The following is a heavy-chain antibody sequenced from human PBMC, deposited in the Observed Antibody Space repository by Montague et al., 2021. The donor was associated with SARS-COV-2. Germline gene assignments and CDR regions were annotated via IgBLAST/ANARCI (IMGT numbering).Heavy chain of an antibody. CDR3: ATYGLGSYTYYGVDV. Sequence: SETLSLTCTVSGGSISDYSWSWIRQPPGKGLEWIGYIYTSGTTNYNPSLKSRVTISVDTSKNYFSLKLSSVTAADTAVYYYATYGLGSYTYYGVDVWGQGTTVTVSS. CDR2: IYTSGTT. CDR1: GGSISDYS. V-gene: IGHV4-59*01. J-gene: IGHJ6*02. D-gene: IGHD3-10*01.